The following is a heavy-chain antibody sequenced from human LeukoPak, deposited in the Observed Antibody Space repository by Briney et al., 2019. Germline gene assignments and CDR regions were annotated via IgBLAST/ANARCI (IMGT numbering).Heavy chain of an antibody. J-gene: IGHJ6*02. V-gene: IGHV3-11*01. CDR1: EFTFSDYY. CDR3: ARDRSSDLYGMDV. Sequence: PGGSLRPSCAASEFTFSDYYMSWIRQAPGKGLEWVSYISYSGDTIYYADSVKGRFTISRDNSKNTLYLQMNSLRAEDTAVYYCARDRSSDLYGMDVWGQGTTVTVSS. D-gene: IGHD6-19*01. CDR2: ISYSGDTI.